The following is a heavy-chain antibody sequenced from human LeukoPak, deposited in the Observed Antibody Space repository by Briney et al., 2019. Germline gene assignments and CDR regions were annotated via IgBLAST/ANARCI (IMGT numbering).Heavy chain of an antibody. CDR3: AKDAVLLWFGEFYNWFDP. D-gene: IGHD3-10*01. CDR1: GFTFSSYA. Sequence: GGSLRLSCAASGFTFSSYAMSWVRQAPGEGLEWVSAISGSGGSTYYADSVKGRFTISRDNSKNTLYLQMNSLRAEDTAVYYCAKDAVLLWFGEFYNWFDPWGQGTLVTVSS. J-gene: IGHJ5*02. CDR2: ISGSGGST. V-gene: IGHV3-23*01.